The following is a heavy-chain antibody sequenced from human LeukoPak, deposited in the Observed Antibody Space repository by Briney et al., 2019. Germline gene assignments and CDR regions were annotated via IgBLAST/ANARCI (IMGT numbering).Heavy chain of an antibody. J-gene: IGHJ4*02. D-gene: IGHD1-26*01. Sequence: GGSLRLPCAASGFTFSGSALHWVRQASGKGLEWVANVKQDGSEKYYVDSVKGRFTISRDNAKNSLYLQMNSLRAEDTAVYYCARPYIVGATSAFDYWGQGTLVTVSS. CDR2: VKQDGSEK. V-gene: IGHV3-7*01. CDR1: GFTFSGSA. CDR3: ARPYIVGATSAFDY.